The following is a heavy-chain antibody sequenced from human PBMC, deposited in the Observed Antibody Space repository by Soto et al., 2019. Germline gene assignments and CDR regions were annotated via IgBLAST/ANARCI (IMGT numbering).Heavy chain of an antibody. D-gene: IGHD2-15*01. V-gene: IGHV1-18*01. Sequence: GASVKVSCKASGYTFTSYGISWVRQAPGQGLEWMGWISAYNGNTNYAQKLQGRVTMTTDTSTSTAYMELRSLRSDDTAVYYCARAAPPVVAATPWFDPWGQGTLVTVSS. J-gene: IGHJ5*02. CDR1: GYTFTSYG. CDR3: ARAAPPVVAATPWFDP. CDR2: ISAYNGNT.